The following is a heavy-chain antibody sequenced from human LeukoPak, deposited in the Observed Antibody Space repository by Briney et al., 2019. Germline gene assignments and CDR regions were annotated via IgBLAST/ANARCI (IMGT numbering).Heavy chain of an antibody. J-gene: IGHJ4*02. Sequence: GASVKVSCKDSGYTFTDYNLHWVRQAPGEGVEWMGWINPKSGGTKFAQKHQGGVTMTADTSIDTAYLELSNLKSDDTAIYYCARSSSGWPLYFDCWGQGTLVTVSS. V-gene: IGHV1-2*02. CDR2: INPKSGGT. CDR3: ARSSSGWPLYFDC. D-gene: IGHD6-19*01. CDR1: GYTFTDYN.